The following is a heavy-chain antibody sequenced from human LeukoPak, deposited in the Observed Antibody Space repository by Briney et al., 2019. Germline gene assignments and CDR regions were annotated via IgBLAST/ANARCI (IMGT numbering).Heavy chain of an antibody. CDR3: AHVDTAMVNQYYFDY. V-gene: IGHV3-53*01. CDR2: IYSGGST. Sequence: GGSLRLSCAASGFTVSSNYMSWVRQAPGKGLEWLSVIYSGGSTYCADSVKGRFTISRDNSKNTLYLQMNSLTAEDTAVYYCAHVDTAMVNQYYFDYWGQGTLVTVSS. CDR1: GFTVSSNY. J-gene: IGHJ4*02. D-gene: IGHD5-18*01.